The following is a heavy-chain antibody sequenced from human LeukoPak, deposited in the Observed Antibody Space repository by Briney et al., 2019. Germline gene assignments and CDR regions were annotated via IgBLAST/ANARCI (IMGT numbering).Heavy chain of an antibody. J-gene: IGHJ4*02. CDR2: IASDGSST. CDR1: GFTFSSYW. CDR3: AKMGVVAARPGTFDY. D-gene: IGHD6-6*01. Sequence: GGSLRLSCAASGFTFSSYWMNWVRQAPGKGLVWVSRIASDGSSTTYADSVKGRFTISRDNSKNTLYLQMNSLRAEDTAVYYCAKMGVVAARPGTFDYWGQGTLVTVSS. V-gene: IGHV3-74*01.